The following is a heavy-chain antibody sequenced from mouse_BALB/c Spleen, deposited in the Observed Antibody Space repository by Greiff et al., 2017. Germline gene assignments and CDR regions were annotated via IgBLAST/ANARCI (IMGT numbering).Heavy chain of an antibody. D-gene: IGHD2-3*01. CDR1: GYTFSSYW. CDR2: ILPGSGST. V-gene: IGHV1-9*01. J-gene: IGHJ3*01. CDR3: ARGLLRFAY. Sequence: QVQLQQSGAELMKPGASVKISCKATGYTFSSYWIEWVKQRPGHGLEWIGEILPGSGSTNYNEKFKGKATFTADTSSNTAYMQLSSLTSEDSAVYYCARGLLRFAYWGQGTLVTVSA.